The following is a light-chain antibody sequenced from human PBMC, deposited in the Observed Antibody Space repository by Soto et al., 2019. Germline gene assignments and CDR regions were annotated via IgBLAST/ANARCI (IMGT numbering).Light chain of an antibody. J-gene: IGKJ5*01. CDR2: DTS. CDR1: QSVSSSY. CDR3: QQYNHWRSIS. V-gene: IGKV3-15*01. Sequence: EIVLTQSPGTLSLSPGERANLSGRASQSVSSSYLAWYQQKPCQAPRLLIYDTSTRAADIPARFSGSGSGTDFTPTISSLQSEDFAVYYCQQYNHWRSISFGQGTRLEIK.